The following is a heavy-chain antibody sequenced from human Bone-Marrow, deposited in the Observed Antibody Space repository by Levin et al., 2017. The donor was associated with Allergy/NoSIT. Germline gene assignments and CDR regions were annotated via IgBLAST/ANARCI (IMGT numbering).Heavy chain of an antibody. CDR3: VRETRKTAAGAYYFDY. CDR2: INWSGTST. V-gene: IGHV3-20*04. CDR1: GFTFSDNG. J-gene: IGHJ4*02. Sequence: TGGSLRLSCAPSGFTFSDNGMAWVRQGPGKGLEFVSGINWSGTSTAYADSVKGRFTISRDNAKKSLYMQMDSLRDEDTALYFCVRETRKTAAGAYYFDYWGQGILVTVSS. D-gene: IGHD6-13*01.